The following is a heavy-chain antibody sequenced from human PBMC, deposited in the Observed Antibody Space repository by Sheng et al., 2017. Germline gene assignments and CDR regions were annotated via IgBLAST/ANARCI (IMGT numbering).Heavy chain of an antibody. V-gene: IGHV1-18*01. Sequence: QVQLVQSGAEVKKPGASVKVSCKASGYTFSTYGISWARQAPGQGLEWMGWISTYNGNTNYAQKFQGRVTMSTDTSTGTVYMELRSLRFDDTAMYYCARWYSTGWSFDFWGQGTLVTVSS. CDR3: ARWYSTGWSFDF. D-gene: IGHD6-19*01. CDR1: GYTFSTYG. CDR2: ISTYNGNT. J-gene: IGHJ4*02.